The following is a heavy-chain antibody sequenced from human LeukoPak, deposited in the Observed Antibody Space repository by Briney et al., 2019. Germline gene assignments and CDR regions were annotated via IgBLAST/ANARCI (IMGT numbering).Heavy chain of an antibody. Sequence: GGSLRLSCAASGFTFSSYSMNWVRQAPGKGLEWVSSISSSSSYIYYADSVKGRFTISRDNAKNSLYLQMNSLRAEDTAVYYCASLDIGYSYGYSPVYWGQGTLVTVSS. V-gene: IGHV3-21*04. CDR2: ISSSSSYI. J-gene: IGHJ4*02. CDR3: ASLDIGYSYGYSPVY. CDR1: GFTFSSYS. D-gene: IGHD5-18*01.